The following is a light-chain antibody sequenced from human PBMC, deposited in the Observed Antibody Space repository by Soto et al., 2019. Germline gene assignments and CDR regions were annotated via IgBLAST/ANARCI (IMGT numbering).Light chain of an antibody. CDR1: QSVNGY. J-gene: IGKJ2*01. CDR2: DTS. Sequence: EIVLTQSPATLSLSPRERATLSCRASQSVNGYLGWFQQKPGQAPRLLIYDTSKRAIGIPARFSGSGSGTDFTLTISSLEPEDFAVYYCQQRTNWPPNYTFGQGTRLEIK. CDR3: QQRTNWPPNYT. V-gene: IGKV3-11*01.